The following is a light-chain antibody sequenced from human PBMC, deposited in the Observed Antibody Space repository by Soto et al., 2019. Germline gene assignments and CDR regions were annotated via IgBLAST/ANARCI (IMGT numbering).Light chain of an antibody. CDR1: QTISNY. V-gene: IGKV1-39*01. CDR3: QQCYGTPRT. Sequence: DIQMTQSPSSLSASVGDRVTITCRASQTISNYLNWYQQKPGKAPKVLIYAASSLQSGVPSRFSGSGSGTDFTLTISSLQPADSATYYCQQCYGTPRTFGQGTKVEIK. J-gene: IGKJ2*01. CDR2: AAS.